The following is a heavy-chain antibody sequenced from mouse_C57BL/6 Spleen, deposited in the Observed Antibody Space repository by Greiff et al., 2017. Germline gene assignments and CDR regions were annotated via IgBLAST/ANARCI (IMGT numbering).Heavy chain of an antibody. CDR2: INPNNGGT. CDR3: ARYRGGYYGSSYDRYFDV. V-gene: IGHV1-18*01. Sequence: EVQLQQSGPELVKPGASVKIPCKASGYTFTDYNMDWVKQSHGKSLEWIGDINPNNGGTIYNQKFKGKATLTVDKSSSTAYMELRSLTSEDTAVYYCARYRGGYYGSSYDRYFDVWGTGTTVTVSS. CDR1: GYTFTDYN. D-gene: IGHD1-1*01. J-gene: IGHJ1*03.